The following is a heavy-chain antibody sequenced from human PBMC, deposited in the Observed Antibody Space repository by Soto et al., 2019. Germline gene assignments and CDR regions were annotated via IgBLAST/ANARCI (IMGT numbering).Heavy chain of an antibody. Sequence: PGGSLRLSCAASGFTFSSYAMSWVRQAPGKGLEWVSAISGSGGSTYYADSVKGRFTISRDNSKNTLYLQMNSLRAEDTAVYYCAKDPQGYYDSSGLFDYWGQGTLVTVSS. CDR1: GFTFSSYA. V-gene: IGHV3-23*01. CDR2: ISGSGGST. D-gene: IGHD3-22*01. J-gene: IGHJ4*02. CDR3: AKDPQGYYDSSGLFDY.